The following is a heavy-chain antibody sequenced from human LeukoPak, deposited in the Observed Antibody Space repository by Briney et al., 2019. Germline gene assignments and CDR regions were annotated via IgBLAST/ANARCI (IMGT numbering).Heavy chain of an antibody. V-gene: IGHV4-59*01. Sequence: SETLSLTCTVSGGSISSYYWGWIRQPPGKGLEWIGYIYYSGSTKYNPSLKSRVTISVDTSKNQFSLKLNSVTAADTAVYYCARGEGMNSGSYHFDYWGQGTLVTVSS. J-gene: IGHJ4*02. CDR3: ARGEGMNSGSYHFDY. CDR2: IYYSGST. D-gene: IGHD1-26*01. CDR1: GGSISSYY.